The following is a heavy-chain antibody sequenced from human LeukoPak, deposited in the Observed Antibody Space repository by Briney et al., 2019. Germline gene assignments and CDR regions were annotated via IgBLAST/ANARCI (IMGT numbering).Heavy chain of an antibody. CDR2: IWYDGSNK. Sequence: PWGSLRLSCAASGFTFSSYGMHWVRQAPGKGLKWVAVIWYDGSNKYYADSVKGRFTISRDNSKNTLYLQMNSLRAEDTAVYYCARPPIAANYYAMDVWGQVPTATVSS. CDR3: ARPPIAANYYAMDV. V-gene: IGHV3-33*01. D-gene: IGHD6-13*01. CDR1: GFTFSSYG. J-gene: IGHJ6*02.